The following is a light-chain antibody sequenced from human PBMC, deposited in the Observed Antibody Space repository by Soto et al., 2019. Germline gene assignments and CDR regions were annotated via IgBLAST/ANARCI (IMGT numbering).Light chain of an antibody. Sequence: QSALTQPASVSGSPGQSITISCSGTSSDIGSYNHVAWYQQFPGKSPKLMIYAVSDRPSGVSDRFSGSKSGITASLTISGLQTEDEADYYCISYTDRQSYSFGTGTRSPS. CDR3: ISYTDRQSYS. J-gene: IGLJ1*01. V-gene: IGLV2-14*03. CDR1: SSDIGSYNH. CDR2: AVS.